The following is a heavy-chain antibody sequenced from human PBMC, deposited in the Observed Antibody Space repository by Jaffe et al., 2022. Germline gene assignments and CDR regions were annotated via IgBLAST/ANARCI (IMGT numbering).Heavy chain of an antibody. Sequence: QVHLVQSGPEMKKPGASVRVSCEASGYSFNSYDINWVRQATGQGLEWLGWIDPRSGNTGYAQKFQGRIAMTTDTSTKTAFMELSNLSPDDTAVYYCARGDRDDSEEYASSSGDYWGQGTLITISS. CDR3: ARGDRDDSEEYASSSGDY. V-gene: IGHV1-8*01. J-gene: IGHJ4*02. D-gene: IGHD6-6*01. CDR2: IDPRSGNT. CDR1: GYSFNSYD.